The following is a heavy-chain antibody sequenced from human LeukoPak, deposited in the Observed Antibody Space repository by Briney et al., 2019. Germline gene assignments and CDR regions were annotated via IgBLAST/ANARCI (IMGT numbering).Heavy chain of an antibody. CDR3: ARTGYYDFWSGYYSNNWFDP. D-gene: IGHD3-3*01. V-gene: IGHV1-18*01. Sequence: GASVKVSCKASGYTLTSYGISWVRQAPGQGLEWMGWISAYNGNTRYAQKLQGRVTMTTDSSTSTAYMELRSLRSDDTAVYYCARTGYYDFWSGYYSNNWFDPWGQGTLVTVSS. CDR2: ISAYNGNT. CDR1: GYTLTSYG. J-gene: IGHJ5*02.